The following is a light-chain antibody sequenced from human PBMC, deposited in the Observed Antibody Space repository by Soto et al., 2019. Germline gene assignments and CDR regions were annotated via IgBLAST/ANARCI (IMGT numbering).Light chain of an antibody. CDR1: QSIGTK. V-gene: IGKV3-15*01. CDR2: DAS. Sequence: EIVLTQSPVTLSVSPGERVTLSCRASQSIGTKLVWYQQKPGQGPRLLNYDASTRATGVPARFIGSGSGTDFTLTINYLQTEDFAVYYWQGYNNWRRLSFGQGTRL. J-gene: IGKJ5*01. CDR3: QGYNNWRRLS.